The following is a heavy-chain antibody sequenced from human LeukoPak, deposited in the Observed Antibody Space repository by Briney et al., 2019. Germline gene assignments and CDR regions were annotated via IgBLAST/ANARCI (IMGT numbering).Heavy chain of an antibody. CDR2: INPSGGST. D-gene: IGHD2-15*01. J-gene: IGHJ5*02. Sequence: ASVKVSCKASGYTFTSYYMHWVRQAPGQGLEWMGIINPSGGSTSYAQKFQGRVTMTRDTSTSTVYMELSSLGAEDTAVYYCTREPRLVYCSGGNCGGSWGQGTLVTVSS. CDR1: GYTFTSYY. V-gene: IGHV1-46*01. CDR3: TREPRLVYCSGGNCGGS.